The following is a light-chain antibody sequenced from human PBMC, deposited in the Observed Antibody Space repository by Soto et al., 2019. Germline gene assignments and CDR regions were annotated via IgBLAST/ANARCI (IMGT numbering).Light chain of an antibody. V-gene: IGKV3-11*01. CDR1: QRVSSY. CDR2: DAS. Sequence: EIVLTQSPGTLSLSPGERATLSCRASQRVSSYLAWYQQKPGQAPRLLIYDASNRATGIPARFSGSGSGTDFTLTISRLEPEDFAVYYCQQRSSWPITFGQGTRLEIK. J-gene: IGKJ5*01. CDR3: QQRSSWPIT.